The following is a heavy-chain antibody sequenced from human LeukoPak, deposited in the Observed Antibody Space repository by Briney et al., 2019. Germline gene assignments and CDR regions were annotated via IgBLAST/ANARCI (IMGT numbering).Heavy chain of an antibody. CDR1: GFTFSNFW. CDR2: INSDGTST. CDR3: AGEPRQLAY. D-gene: IGHD6-6*01. J-gene: IGHJ4*02. Sequence: AGGSLRLSCAASGFTFSNFWMHWVRQAPGQGLVWVSRINSDGTSTNYADSVKGRLTISRDNAKNSLYLQMNNLRVDDTATYYCAGEPRQLAYWGQGTLVTVSS. V-gene: IGHV3-74*01.